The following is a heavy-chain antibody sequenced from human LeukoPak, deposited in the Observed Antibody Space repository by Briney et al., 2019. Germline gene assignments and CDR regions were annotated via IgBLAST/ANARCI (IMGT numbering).Heavy chain of an antibody. CDR2: IYYSGST. J-gene: IGHJ6*02. V-gene: IGHV4-30-4*08. CDR1: GFTFSSYS. D-gene: IGHD2-2*01. Sequence: LRLSCAASGFTFSSYSMNWIRQPPGKGLEWIGYIYYSGSTYYNPSLKSRVTISVDTSKNQFSLKLSSVTAADTAVYYCARDGKIVVVPAATSKYYYYYGMDVWGQGTTVTVSS. CDR3: ARDGKIVVVPAATSKYYYYYGMDV.